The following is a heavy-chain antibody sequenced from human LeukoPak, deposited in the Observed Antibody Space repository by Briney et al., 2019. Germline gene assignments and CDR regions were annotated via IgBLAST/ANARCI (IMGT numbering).Heavy chain of an antibody. V-gene: IGHV3-13*05. CDR3: ARGRYCSSTSCYGKNEFDY. D-gene: IGHD2-2*01. CDR2: IGTAGDP. J-gene: IGHJ4*02. Sequence: GGSLRLSWAASGFTFSSYDMHWVRQATVKGLEWVSAIGTAGDPYYPGSVKGRFTISRENAKNSLYLQMNSLRAGDTAVYYCARGRYCSSTSCYGKNEFDYWGQGTLVTVSS. CDR1: GFTFSSYD.